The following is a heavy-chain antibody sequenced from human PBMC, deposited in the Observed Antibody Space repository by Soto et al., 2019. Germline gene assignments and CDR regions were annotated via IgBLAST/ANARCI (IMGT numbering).Heavy chain of an antibody. CDR2: IYHSGST. V-gene: IGHV4-30-2*01. Sequence: TLSLTCAVSGGSISSGGYSWSWIRQPPGKGLEWIGYIYHSGSTYYNPSLKSRVTISVDRSKNQFSLKLSSVTAADTAVYYCARDVFTMVRGVILYYGMDVWGQGTTVTVSS. CDR1: GGSISSGGYS. CDR3: ARDVFTMVRGVILYYGMDV. D-gene: IGHD3-10*01. J-gene: IGHJ6*02.